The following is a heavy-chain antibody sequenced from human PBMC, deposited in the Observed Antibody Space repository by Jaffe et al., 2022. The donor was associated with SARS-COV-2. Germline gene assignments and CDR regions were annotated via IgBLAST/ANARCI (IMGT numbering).Heavy chain of an antibody. CDR1: GFTFSSYA. J-gene: IGHJ4*02. V-gene: IGHV3-23*01. CDR3: AKYVPQRQFCSGGNCYDGIDY. Sequence: EVQLLESGGGLVRPGGSLRLSCAASGFTFSSYAMSWVRQAPGKGLEWVSAISGSGGASYYADSVKGRFTISRDNSKNTLYLQMNSLRAEDTAVYYCAKYVPQRQFCSGGNCYDGIDYWGQGTLVTVSS. D-gene: IGHD2-15*01. CDR2: ISGSGGAS.